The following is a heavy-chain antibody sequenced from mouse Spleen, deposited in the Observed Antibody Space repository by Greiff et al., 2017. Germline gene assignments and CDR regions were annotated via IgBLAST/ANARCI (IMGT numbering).Heavy chain of an antibody. D-gene: IGHD1-1*01. CDR1: GYTFTSYW. Sequence: QVQLKQPGAELVMPGASVKLSCKASGYTFTSYWMHWVKQRPGQGLEWIGEIDPSDSYTNYNQKFKGKATLTVDKSSSTAYMQLSSLTSEDSAVYYCALYYYDGSYNYWGQGTTLTVSS. CDR3: ALYYYDGSYNY. V-gene: IGHV1-69*01. CDR2: IDPSDSYT. J-gene: IGHJ2*01.